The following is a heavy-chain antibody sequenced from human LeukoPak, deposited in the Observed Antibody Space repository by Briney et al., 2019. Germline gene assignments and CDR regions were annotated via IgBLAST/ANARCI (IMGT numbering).Heavy chain of an antibody. Sequence: PSETLSLTCIVSGGSIRGDHWSWIRQPPGKGLEWIGYIFHSGITYYNPSLKSRVTISVDTSKNQFSLKMSSVTAADTAVYYCARYYYGSGSYPYFDYWGQGTLVTVSS. J-gene: IGHJ4*02. CDR2: IFHSGIT. D-gene: IGHD3-10*01. CDR1: GGSIRGDH. CDR3: ARYYYGSGSYPYFDY. V-gene: IGHV4-59*06.